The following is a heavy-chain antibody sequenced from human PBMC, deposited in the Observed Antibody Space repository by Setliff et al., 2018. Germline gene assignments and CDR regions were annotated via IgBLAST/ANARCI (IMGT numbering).Heavy chain of an antibody. CDR2: IYDSGKT. V-gene: IGHV4-39*01. Sequence: SETLSLTCTVPGDSISSFSYYWGWIRQPPGKGLEWIGTIYDSGKTYYNPSLKSRVTISVDTSKNQFSLHLSSVTAADTAVYYCARMSGFLYMDVWGKGTTVTVSS. J-gene: IGHJ6*03. CDR3: ARMSGFLYMDV. D-gene: IGHD3-3*01. CDR1: GDSISSFSYY.